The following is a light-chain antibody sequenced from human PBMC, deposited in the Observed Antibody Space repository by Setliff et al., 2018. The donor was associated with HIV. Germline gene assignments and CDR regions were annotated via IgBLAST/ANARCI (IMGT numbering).Light chain of an antibody. J-gene: IGLJ2*01. CDR1: SSGVGSPLSS. Sequence: QSALTQPASVSGSPGQSINISCTGSSSGVGSPLSSFSWYQQNPGEVPKLLIFEVTRRPSGISDRFSASKSGNTASLTISGLQTEDEADYYCCSYGRCDIWIFGGGTKVTGL. CDR2: EVT. CDR3: CSYGRCDIWI. V-gene: IGLV2-23*02.